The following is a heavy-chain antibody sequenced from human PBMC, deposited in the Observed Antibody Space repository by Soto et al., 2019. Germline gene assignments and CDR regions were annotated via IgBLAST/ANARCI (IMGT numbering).Heavy chain of an antibody. V-gene: IGHV3-30*18. J-gene: IGHJ4*02. CDR2: ITYDGSNK. D-gene: IGHD6-19*01. Sequence: QVQLVESGGGVVQPGRSLRLSCAASGFTFSSYGMHWVRQAPGKGLEWVAVITYDGSNKYYADSVKGRFTISRDNSKNTLYLQRNSLRAEDTAVYYCAKVLTGWCLDYWGQGTLVTVSS. CDR1: GFTFSSYG. CDR3: AKVLTGWCLDY.